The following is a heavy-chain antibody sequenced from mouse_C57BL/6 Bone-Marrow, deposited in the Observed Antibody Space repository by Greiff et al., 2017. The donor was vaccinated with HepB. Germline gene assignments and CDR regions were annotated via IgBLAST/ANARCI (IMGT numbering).Heavy chain of an antibody. V-gene: IGHV1-64*01. Sequence: QVQLQPPGAELVKPGASVKLSCQASGSTFTRYWVHWVKQRPGQGLEWIGMIHPNSGSTNYNEKFKSKATLTVDKSSSTAYMQLSSLTSEDSAVYYCARRTENWGGRYFDVWGTGTTVTVSS. CDR1: GSTFTRYW. CDR3: ARRTENWGGRYFDV. D-gene: IGHD4-1*01. J-gene: IGHJ1*03. CDR2: IHPNSGST.